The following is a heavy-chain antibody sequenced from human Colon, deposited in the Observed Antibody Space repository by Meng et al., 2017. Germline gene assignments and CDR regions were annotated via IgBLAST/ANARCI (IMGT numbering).Heavy chain of an antibody. Sequence: ASVKVSCKASGYTFSGYIVHWVRQAPGQGLEWMGWINPNSGVTNYAQWFQGRVTMTRDTSISTAYMELSRLRSDDTAVYYCARSGGDYSRVEYWGQGTLVTVSS. CDR2: INPNSGVT. V-gene: IGHV1-2*02. D-gene: IGHD4-17*01. J-gene: IGHJ4*02. CDR3: ARSGGDYSRVEY. CDR1: GYTFSGYI.